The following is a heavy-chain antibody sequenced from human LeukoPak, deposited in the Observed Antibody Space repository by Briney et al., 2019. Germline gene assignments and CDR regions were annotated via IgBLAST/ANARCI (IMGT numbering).Heavy chain of an antibody. CDR1: GGSISSSNYY. V-gene: IGHV4-39*01. CDR2: IYSSGTT. CDR3: ERRRAPGPSTSYLFER. J-gene: IGHJ5*02. Sequence: SETLSLTCTVSGGSISSSNYYWGWIRQPPGKGLEWIGTIYSSGTTYYNPSLKSRVTISVDTSKNQFSLHLNSVTAADTAVYYCERRRAPGPSTSYLFERWGQRILVTVSS. D-gene: IGHD2-2*01.